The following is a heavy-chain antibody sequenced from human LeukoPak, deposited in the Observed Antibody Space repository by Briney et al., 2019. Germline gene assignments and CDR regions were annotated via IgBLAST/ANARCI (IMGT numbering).Heavy chain of an antibody. D-gene: IGHD3-10*01. CDR2: IFYSGST. Sequence: SETLSLTCAVSGGSISSGDYSWSWIRQPPGKGLEWIGYIFYSGSTYYNPSLKSRVTISVDTSRNQFSLKLSSVTAADTAVYYCARVPTRIRGVTNAFDIWGQGTMVSVSS. J-gene: IGHJ3*02. CDR1: GGSISSGDYS. V-gene: IGHV4-30-4*07. CDR3: ARVPTRIRGVTNAFDI.